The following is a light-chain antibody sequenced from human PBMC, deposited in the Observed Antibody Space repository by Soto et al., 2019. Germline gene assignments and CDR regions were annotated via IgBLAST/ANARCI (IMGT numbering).Light chain of an antibody. Sequence: EIVLTQYTLSLPVTPGEPASISCRSSLSLLHSNGYNYVDWYLQNPGQSPQLLIYLVSNRASGVPDRFSGSGSGTDFTLKITRVEAEDVGLYYCMQALQTPLTFGQGTLLAVK. J-gene: IGKJ5*01. CDR3: MQALQTPLT. CDR1: LSLLHSNGYNY. CDR2: LVS. V-gene: IGKV2-28*01.